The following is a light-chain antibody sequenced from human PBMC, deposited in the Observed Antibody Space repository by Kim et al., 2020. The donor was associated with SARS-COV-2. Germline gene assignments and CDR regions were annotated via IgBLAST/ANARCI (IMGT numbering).Light chain of an antibody. CDR3: AAWDDSLNGWV. CDR2: SNN. V-gene: IGLV1-44*01. Sequence: GQRVTISWSGSRSNIGSNTVNWYQQLPGTAPKLLIYSNNQRPSGVPDRFSGSKSGTSASLAISGLQSEDEADYYCAAWDDSLNGWVFGGGTQLTVL. CDR1: RSNIGSNT. J-gene: IGLJ3*02.